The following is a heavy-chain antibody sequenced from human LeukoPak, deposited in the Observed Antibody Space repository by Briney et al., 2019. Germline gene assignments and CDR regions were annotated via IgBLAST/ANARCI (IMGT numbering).Heavy chain of an antibody. J-gene: IGHJ4*02. CDR2: INPNSGGT. CDR1: GYTFTGYY. CDR3: ARDSGNYDSSGTKFDY. V-gene: IGHV1-2*02. Sequence: ASVKVSCKAAGYTFTGYYMHWVRQAPGQGLEWMGWINPNSGGTNYAQKFQGRVTMTRDTSISTAYMELSWLTSDDTAVYYCARDSGNYDSSGTKFDYWGQGTLVTVSS. D-gene: IGHD3-22*01.